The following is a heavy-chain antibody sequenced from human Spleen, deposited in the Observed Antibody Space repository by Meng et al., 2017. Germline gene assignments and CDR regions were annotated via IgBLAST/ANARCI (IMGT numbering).Heavy chain of an antibody. CDR3: ARVGYYNILTGYYYFDY. Sequence: GESLKISCAASGFTVSHNYMSWVRQAPGKGLEWVSVIYSGGNTYYADSVKGRFTISRDNAKNSLCLQMNNLRAEDTAVYYCARVGYYNILTGYYYFDYGGQGTLVTVSS. J-gene: IGHJ4*02. D-gene: IGHD3-9*01. V-gene: IGHV3-66*01. CDR2: IYSGGNT. CDR1: GFTVSHNY.